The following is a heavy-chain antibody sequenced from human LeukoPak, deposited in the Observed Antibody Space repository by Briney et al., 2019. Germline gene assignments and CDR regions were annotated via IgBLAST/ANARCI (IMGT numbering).Heavy chain of an antibody. J-gene: IGHJ4*02. CDR2: NIGSSGST. Sequence: GGSLRLSCAASGFRFSNYAMNWVRQAPGKGLEWVSVNIGSSGSTFYADPVKGRFTISRDNSKNTLYLQMNSLRDEDTAVYYCAKGGYDYVEIGYFDFWGQGTLVTVSS. V-gene: IGHV3-23*01. CDR1: GFRFSNYA. CDR3: AKGGYDYVEIGYFDF. D-gene: IGHD5-12*01.